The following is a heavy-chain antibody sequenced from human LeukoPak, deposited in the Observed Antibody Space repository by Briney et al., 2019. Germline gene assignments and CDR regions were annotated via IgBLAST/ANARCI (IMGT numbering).Heavy chain of an antibody. V-gene: IGHV3-53*01. CDR1: GFTVSSNY. J-gene: IGHJ5*02. Sequence: HPGGSLRLSFAASGFTVSSNYMSWVRQAPGKGLEWISVIYSGGGDTYYADSVKGRFTISRDNSKDTLYLQMNSLKAEDTAVYYCARESCTSTSCYVRWFDPWGQGTLVTVSS. CDR3: ARESCTSTSCYVRWFDP. D-gene: IGHD2-2*01. CDR2: IYSGGGDT.